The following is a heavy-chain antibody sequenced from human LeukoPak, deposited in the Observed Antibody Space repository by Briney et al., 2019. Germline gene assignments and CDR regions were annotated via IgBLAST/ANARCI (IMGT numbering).Heavy chain of an antibody. CDR1: GYTFTGYY. V-gene: IGHV1-2*02. D-gene: IGHD2-15*01. J-gene: IGHJ4*02. CDR2: ITPNSGGT. Sequence: ASVKVSCKAFGYTFTGYYMHWVRQAPGQGLEWMGWITPNSGGTNYAQKFQGRVTMTRDTSISTAYMELSRLRSDDTAVYYCARRYCSGGSCYEDYWGQGSLVTVSS. CDR3: ARRYCSGGSCYEDY.